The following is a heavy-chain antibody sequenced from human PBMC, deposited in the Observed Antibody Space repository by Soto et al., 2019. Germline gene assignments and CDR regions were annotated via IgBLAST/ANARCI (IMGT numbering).Heavy chain of an antibody. J-gene: IGHJ6*02. CDR3: ARADRITILFVVIPHYYYGMDV. Sequence: PGGSLRLSCAASGFTFSSYGMNWVRQAPGKGLEWVSSISSSSSYIYYADSVKGRFTISRDNAKNSLYLQMNSLRAEDTAVYYCARADRITILFVVIPHYYYGMDVWGPGTMVTVFS. CDR2: ISSSSSYI. D-gene: IGHD3-3*01. V-gene: IGHV3-21*01. CDR1: GFTFSSYG.